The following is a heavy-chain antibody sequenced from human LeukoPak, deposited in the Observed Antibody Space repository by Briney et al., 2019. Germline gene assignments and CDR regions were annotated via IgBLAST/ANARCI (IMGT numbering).Heavy chain of an antibody. CDR2: ISSSSSYI. Sequence: GGSLRLSCAASGFTFSSYSMNWVRQAPGKGLEWVSSISSSSSYIYYADSVKGRFTISRDNAKNSLYLQMNSLRAEDTAVYYCARVTLKSPTRPRDYWGHGNLVTVSS. V-gene: IGHV3-21*01. CDR3: ARVTLKSPTRPRDY. J-gene: IGHJ4*01. CDR1: GFTFSSYS.